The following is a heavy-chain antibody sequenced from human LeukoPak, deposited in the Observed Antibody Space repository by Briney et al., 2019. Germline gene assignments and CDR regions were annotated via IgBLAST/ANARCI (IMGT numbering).Heavy chain of an antibody. Sequence: ASVKVSCKASGYTFTSYAMHWVRQAPGQRLEWMGWINAGNGNTKYSQKFQGRVTITRDTSASTAYMELSSLRSEDTAVYYCARWGTVYYDILTGRSYFDYWSQGTLVTVSS. CDR3: ARWGTVYYDILTGRSYFDY. CDR2: INAGNGNT. CDR1: GYTFTSYA. D-gene: IGHD3-9*01. J-gene: IGHJ4*02. V-gene: IGHV1-3*01.